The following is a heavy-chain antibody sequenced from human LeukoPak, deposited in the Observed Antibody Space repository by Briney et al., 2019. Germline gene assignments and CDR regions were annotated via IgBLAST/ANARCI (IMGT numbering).Heavy chain of an antibody. CDR3: ASKRLDY. J-gene: IGHJ4*02. CDR2: MSNDGTNI. V-gene: IGHV3-30-3*01. Sequence: GSLRPSCAASGFSFSGYAVHWLRQAPGKGLEWVAFMSNDGTNIYYADSVKGRFTISRDNAKNSLYLQMNSLRDEDTAVYYCASKRLDYWGQGTLVTVSS. CDR1: GFSFSGYA.